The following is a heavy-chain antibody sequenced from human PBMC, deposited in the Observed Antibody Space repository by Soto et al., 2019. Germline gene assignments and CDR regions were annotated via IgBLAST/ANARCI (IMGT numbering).Heavy chain of an antibody. V-gene: IGHV3-21*01. CDR3: ARDRGGYNVDAFDI. CDR2: ISSSSSYI. J-gene: IGHJ3*02. CDR1: GFTFSSYS. Sequence: PGGSLRLSCAASGFTFSSYSMNWVRQAPGKGLEWVSSISSSSSYIYYADSVKGRFTISRDNAKNSLYLQMNSLRAEDTAVYYCARDRGGYNVDAFDIWGQGTMVTVSS. D-gene: IGHD5-12*01.